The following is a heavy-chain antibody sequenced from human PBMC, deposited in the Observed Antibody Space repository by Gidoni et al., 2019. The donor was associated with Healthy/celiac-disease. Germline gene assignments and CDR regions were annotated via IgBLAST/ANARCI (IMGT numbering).Heavy chain of an antibody. D-gene: IGHD3-3*01. J-gene: IGHJ5*02. CDR1: GFTFSSYA. CDR3: AKDRITIFGVVIMGAFDP. CDR2: ISGSGGST. V-gene: IGHV3-23*04. Sequence: EVQLVESGGGLVQPGGSLRLSCAASGFTFSSYAMSWVRQAPGKGLEWVSAISGSGGSTYYADSVKGRFTISRDNSKNTLYLQMNSLRAEDTAVYYCAKDRITIFGVVIMGAFDPWGQGTLVTVSS.